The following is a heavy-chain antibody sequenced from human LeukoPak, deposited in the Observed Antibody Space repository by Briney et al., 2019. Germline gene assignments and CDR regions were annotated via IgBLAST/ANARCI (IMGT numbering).Heavy chain of an antibody. CDR3: ARCQGFGGYGGLYAFDI. D-gene: IGHD3-22*01. CDR1: GGSISSGGYY. Sequence: PSETLSLTCTVSGGSISSGGYYWSWIRQHPGKGLEWIGYIYYSGSTYYNPSLRSRVTISVDTSKNQFSLKLSSVTAADTAVYYCARCQGFGGYGGLYAFDIWGQGTMVTVSS. J-gene: IGHJ3*02. CDR2: IYYSGST. V-gene: IGHV4-31*03.